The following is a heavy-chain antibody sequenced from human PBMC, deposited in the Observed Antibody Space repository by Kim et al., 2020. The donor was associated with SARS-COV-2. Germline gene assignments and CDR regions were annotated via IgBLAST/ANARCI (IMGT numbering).Heavy chain of an antibody. J-gene: IGHJ1*01. CDR1: GFTFSSYA. CDR3: ARESAWLAN. V-gene: IGHV3-64*01. CDR2: ISSNGGST. Sequence: GGSLRLSCAASGFTFSSYAMHWVRQAPGKGLEYVSAISSNGGSTYYANSVKGRFTISRDNSKNTLYLQMGSLRAEDMAVYYCARESAWLANWGQGTLVTVSS. D-gene: IGHD6-19*01.